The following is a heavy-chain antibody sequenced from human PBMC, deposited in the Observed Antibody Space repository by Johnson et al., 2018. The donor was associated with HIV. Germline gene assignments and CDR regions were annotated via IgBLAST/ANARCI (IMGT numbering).Heavy chain of an antibody. CDR1: GFTFSNAW. CDR2: IRYDGSNN. J-gene: IGHJ3*02. V-gene: IGHV3-30*02. Sequence: QVQLVESGGGLVKPGGSLRLSCAASGFTFSNAWMSWVRQAPGKGLEWGAYIRYDGSNNEHGEEGTGRGRRARDNSKNTLYLQMNSLRAEGTAVYYCAKDRDSYYPPTFAAFDIWGQGTMVTVS. CDR3: AKDRDSYYPPTFAAFDI. D-gene: IGHD4-11*01.